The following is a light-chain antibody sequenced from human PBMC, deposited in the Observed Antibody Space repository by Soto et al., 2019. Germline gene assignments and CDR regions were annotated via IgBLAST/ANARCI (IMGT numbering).Light chain of an antibody. CDR2: AVS. Sequence: QSALTQPPYASGSPGQSVTISCTGTSSDVGGYNYVSWYQQHPGKAPKLMISAVSERPSGVPDRFSGSKSGNTASLTVSGLQAEDEADYYCSSYAGSDNWVFGGGTKLTVL. CDR3: SSYAGSDNWV. V-gene: IGLV2-8*01. CDR1: SSDVGGYNY. J-gene: IGLJ2*01.